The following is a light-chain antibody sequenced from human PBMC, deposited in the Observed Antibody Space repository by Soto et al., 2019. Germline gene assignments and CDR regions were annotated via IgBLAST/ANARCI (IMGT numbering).Light chain of an antibody. V-gene: IGKV3-20*01. CDR2: GAS. CDR3: QQYGSSPPLT. J-gene: IGKJ4*01. CDR1: QTVSSSY. Sequence: EIVLTQSPGTLSLSPGDRATLSCRAIQTVSSSYLGWYQQKPGQAPRLLIYGASNRATGIPDRFSGSGSGTDFTLTISRLEPEDFAAYYCQQYGSSPPLTFGGGTKVDI.